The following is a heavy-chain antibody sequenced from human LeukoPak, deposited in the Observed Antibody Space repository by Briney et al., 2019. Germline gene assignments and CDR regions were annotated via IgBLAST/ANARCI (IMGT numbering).Heavy chain of an antibody. CDR1: GFTFSSYW. Sequence: PGGSLRLSCAASGFTFSSYWMTWVRQAPGKGLEWVANIKQDGSEKYYVDSVKGRFTISRDNAKNSLSLQMNSLRAEDTAVYYCARSQSSSSRSCVYWGQGTLVTVSS. CDR3: ARSQSSSSRSCVY. CDR2: IKQDGSEK. J-gene: IGHJ4*02. D-gene: IGHD6-6*01. V-gene: IGHV3-7*01.